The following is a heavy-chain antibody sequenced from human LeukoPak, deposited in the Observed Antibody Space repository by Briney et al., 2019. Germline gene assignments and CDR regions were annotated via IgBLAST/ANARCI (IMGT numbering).Heavy chain of an antibody. CDR2: ISYSGSST. CDR1: GFTFSSYA. CDR3: ANSQRGYSYVDS. D-gene: IGHD5-18*01. J-gene: IGHJ4*02. Sequence: GGSLRLSCAASGFTFSSYAMSWVRQAPGKGLEWVSTISYSGSSTSYADSVKGRFTISRDNAKNSLSLQMNNLRAEDTAVYYCANSQRGYSYVDSWGQGTLVTVSS. V-gene: IGHV3-23*01.